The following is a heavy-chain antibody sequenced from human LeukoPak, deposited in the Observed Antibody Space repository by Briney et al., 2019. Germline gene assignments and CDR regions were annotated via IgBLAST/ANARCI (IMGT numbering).Heavy chain of an antibody. CDR2: ISSSSSYI. V-gene: IGHV3-21*01. D-gene: IGHD2-21*02. Sequence: GGSLRLSCAASGFTFDDYGMSWVRQAPGKGLEWVSSISSSSSYIYYADSVKGRFTISRDNAKNSLYLQMNSLRAEDTAVYYCARRDWGYFDYWGQGTLVTVSS. CDR1: GFTFDDYG. J-gene: IGHJ4*02. CDR3: ARRDWGYFDY.